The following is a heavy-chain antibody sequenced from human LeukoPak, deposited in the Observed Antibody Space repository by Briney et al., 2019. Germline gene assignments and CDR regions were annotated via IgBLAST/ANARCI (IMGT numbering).Heavy chain of an antibody. V-gene: IGHV3-30*02. CDR1: GFTFSSYS. CDR3: AKDRAGTYYFDC. Sequence: GGSLRLSCAASGFTFSSYSMHWASQAPGKELEWVAFIQYDGSIQNYADSGKGRLTISRDTSKYTLYLQMNSLRTEDTAVYYCAKDRAGTYYFDCWGQGTLVTVSS. J-gene: IGHJ4*02. D-gene: IGHD3-10*01. CDR2: IQYDGSIQ.